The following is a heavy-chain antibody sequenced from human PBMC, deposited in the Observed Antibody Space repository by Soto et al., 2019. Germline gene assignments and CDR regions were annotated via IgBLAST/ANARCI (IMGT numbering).Heavy chain of an antibody. CDR1: GGSVSSGSFY. J-gene: IGHJ4*02. V-gene: IGHV4-61*01. CDR2: IYYSGST. D-gene: IGHD4-17*01. Sequence: PSETLSLTCTVSGGSVSSGSFYWGWIRQPPGKGLQWIGYIYYSGSTNCNPSLMSRVTISIDTSKNQFSLRLSSVTAADTAVYYCATSIYGDSDYWGQGTLVTVSS. CDR3: ATSIYGDSDY.